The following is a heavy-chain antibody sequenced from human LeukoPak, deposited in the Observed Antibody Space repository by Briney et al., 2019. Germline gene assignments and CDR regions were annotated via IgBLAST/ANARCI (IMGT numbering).Heavy chain of an antibody. J-gene: IGHJ4*02. CDR2: ISGSGGST. V-gene: IGHV3-23*01. D-gene: IGHD3-3*01. CDR1: GFTFSSYA. CDR3: ARLSLWSGYLDY. Sequence: GGSLRLSCAASGFTFSSYAMSWVRQAPGKGLEWVSAISGSGGSTYYADSVKGRFTISRDNSKNTLYLQMNSLRAEDTAVYYCARLSLWSGYLDYWGQGTLVTVSS.